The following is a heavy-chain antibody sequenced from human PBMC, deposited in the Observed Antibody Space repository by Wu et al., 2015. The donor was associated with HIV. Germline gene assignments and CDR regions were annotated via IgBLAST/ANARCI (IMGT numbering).Heavy chain of an antibody. J-gene: IGHJ4*02. Sequence: HDQLIQSGAEVKKPGASVKVSCKVSGYTLSKLSMHWVRQAPGKGLEWVGWVSAYDGRTNYAQNLQDRVTMTTDSYTETAYMELKSLTSDDTAVYFCARGGHCTQGVCYHLEYWGQGTLITVSS. CDR3: ARGGHCTQGVCYHLEY. CDR1: GYTLSKLS. CDR2: VSAYDGRT. V-gene: IGHV1-24*01. D-gene: IGHD2-8*01.